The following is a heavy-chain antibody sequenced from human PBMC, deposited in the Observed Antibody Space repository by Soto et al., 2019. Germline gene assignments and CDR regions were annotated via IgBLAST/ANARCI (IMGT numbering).Heavy chain of an antibody. J-gene: IGHJ4*02. CDR1: GFTFSTYT. V-gene: IGHV3-21*01. CDR3: VREDGKVGTNSAFGY. CDR2: INGRGNYI. D-gene: IGHD1-26*01. Sequence: EVQVVESGGDLVKPGGSLRLSCASSGFTFSTYTMNWVRQAPGKGLEWVSSINGRGNYIYYAESVKGRFTISRDNAKNSLYLQMDRLRAEDTALYYCVREDGKVGTNSAFGYWGLGALVTVSS.